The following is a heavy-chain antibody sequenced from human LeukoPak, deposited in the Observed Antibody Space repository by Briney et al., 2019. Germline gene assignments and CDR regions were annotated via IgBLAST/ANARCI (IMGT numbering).Heavy chain of an antibody. Sequence: SETLSLTCTVSGGSISSSSYYWGWIRQPPGKGLEWIGSIYYSGSTYYNPSLKSRVTISVDTSKNQFSLKLSSVTAADTAAYYCARVRARYGDYQDWGQGTLVTVSS. V-gene: IGHV4-39*07. CDR3: ARVRARYGDYQD. CDR1: GGSISSSSYY. J-gene: IGHJ4*02. CDR2: IYYSGST. D-gene: IGHD4-17*01.